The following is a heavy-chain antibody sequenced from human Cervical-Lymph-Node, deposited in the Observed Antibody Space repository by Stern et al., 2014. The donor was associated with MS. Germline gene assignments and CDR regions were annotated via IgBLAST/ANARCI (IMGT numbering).Heavy chain of an antibody. CDR1: GFTFSSYS. D-gene: IGHD3-22*01. CDR3: ARATYYYDSSGLDY. Sequence: EVQLVESGGGLVKPGGSLRISCAASGFTFSSYSMNWVRQAPGKGLEWVSSISSSSSYIYYADSVKGRFTISRDNAKNSLYLQMNSLRAEDTAVYYCARATYYYDSSGLDYWGQGTLVTVSS. V-gene: IGHV3-21*01. J-gene: IGHJ4*02. CDR2: ISSSSSYI.